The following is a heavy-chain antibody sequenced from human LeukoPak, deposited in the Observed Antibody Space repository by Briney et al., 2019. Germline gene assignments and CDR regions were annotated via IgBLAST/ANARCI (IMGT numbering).Heavy chain of an antibody. CDR1: GFIFSDYY. D-gene: IGHD3-16*01. CDR2: IKGTGPTT. J-gene: IGHJ6*03. Sequence: GGSLRLSCAASGFIFSDYYMTWIRQAPGKGLEWVSTIKGTGPTTYYADSVKDRFTISRDNAKNSLFLQMTSLRADDTAIYYCARAGELRYMDVWGKGTAVTVSS. CDR3: ARAGELRYMDV. V-gene: IGHV3-11*04.